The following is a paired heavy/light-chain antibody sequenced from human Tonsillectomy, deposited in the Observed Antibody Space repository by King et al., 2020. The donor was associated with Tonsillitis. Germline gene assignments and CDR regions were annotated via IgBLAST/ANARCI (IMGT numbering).Heavy chain of an antibody. J-gene: IGHJ2*01. V-gene: IGHV3-53*01. CDR2: IYSGGST. CDR1: GFTVSSNY. Sequence: EVQLVESGGALIQPGGSLRLSCAASGFTVSSNYMTWVRQAPGKGLEWVSFIYSGGSTNYADPVKGRFTISRDNSKNTLNLQMNSLKTEDTAVYYCARVGWERYWYFDLWGRGTLVTVSS. CDR3: ARVGWERYWYFDL. D-gene: IGHD1-1*01.
Light chain of an antibody. Sequence: EIVMTQSPATLSVSPGERATLSCRASQSVSSNLAWYQQKPGQAPRLLIYGASTRATGIPARFSGSGSGTEFTLTISSLQSGDFAVYYCQQYNNWPPLTFGGGTKVEIK. CDR1: QSVSSN. CDR3: QQYNNWPPLT. V-gene: IGKV3-15*01. CDR2: GAS. J-gene: IGKJ4*01.